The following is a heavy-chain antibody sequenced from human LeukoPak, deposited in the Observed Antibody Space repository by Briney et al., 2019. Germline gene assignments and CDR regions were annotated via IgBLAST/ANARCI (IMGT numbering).Heavy chain of an antibody. V-gene: IGHV4-39*07. CDR1: GGSISSSSYY. Sequence: PSQTLSLTCTVSGGSISSSSYYWGWIRQPPGKGLEWIGSIYYSGSTYYNPSLKSRVTISVDTSKNQFSLKLSSVTAADTAVYYCAREESGRHGAFFVYWGQGTLVTVSS. D-gene: IGHD1-26*01. J-gene: IGHJ4*02. CDR2: IYYSGST. CDR3: AREESGRHGAFFVY.